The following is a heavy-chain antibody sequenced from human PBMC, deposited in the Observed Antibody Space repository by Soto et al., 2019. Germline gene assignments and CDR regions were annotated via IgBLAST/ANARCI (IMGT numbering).Heavy chain of an antibody. CDR2: ISSSSSTI. J-gene: IGHJ4*02. CDR3: ARDSSQQPIYSSGWY. V-gene: IGHV3-48*01. CDR1: GFTFSTYS. D-gene: IGHD6-19*01. Sequence: PGGSLRLSCAASGFTFSTYSMNWVRQAPGKGLEWVSYISSSSSTIYYADSVKGRFTISRDNAKNSLYLQMHSLRAEDTALYYCARDSSQQPIYSSGWYWGQGTLVTVSS.